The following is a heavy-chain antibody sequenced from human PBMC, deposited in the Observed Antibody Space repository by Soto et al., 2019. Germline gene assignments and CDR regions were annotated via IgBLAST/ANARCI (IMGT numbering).Heavy chain of an antibody. CDR1: GFTFSTYG. CDR2: ISYDGNNK. D-gene: IGHD1-1*01. J-gene: IGHJ4*02. V-gene: IGHV3-30*18. CDR3: AKSVYNWNDGFFDY. Sequence: QVQLVESGGGVVQPGRSLRLSCAASGFTFSTYGMHWVRQAPGKGLEWVAVISYDGNNKYYADSVKGRFTISRDNSKNTLYQQMSSLRAEDTAVYYCAKSVYNWNDGFFDYWGQGTLVTVSS.